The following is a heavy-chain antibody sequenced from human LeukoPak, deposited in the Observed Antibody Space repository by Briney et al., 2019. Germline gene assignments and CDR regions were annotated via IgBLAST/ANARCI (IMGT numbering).Heavy chain of an antibody. CDR3: ARDGMVYAYYYYYGMDV. V-gene: IGHV3-30*03. Sequence: PGGSLRLSCAASGFTFSSYSMNWVRQAPGKGLEWVAVISYDGSNKYYADSVKGRFTISRDNSKNTLYLQMNSLRAEDTAVYYCARDGMVYAYYYYYGMDVWGQGTTVTVSS. D-gene: IGHD2-8*01. CDR1: GFTFSSYS. CDR2: ISYDGSNK. J-gene: IGHJ6*02.